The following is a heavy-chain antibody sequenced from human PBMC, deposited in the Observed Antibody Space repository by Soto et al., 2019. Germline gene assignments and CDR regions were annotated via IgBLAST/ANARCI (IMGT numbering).Heavy chain of an antibody. Sequence: HPGGSLRLSCVVSGFTFDDYAMHWVRQAPGGGLEWVSGINWNSAVIGYADSVKGRFTISRDNAKNALYLQMTSLRSEDTALYYCARDPSVTAIGRADHWGQGTLVTSPQ. CDR1: GFTFDDYA. CDR3: ARDPSVTAIGRADH. V-gene: IGHV3-9*01. J-gene: IGHJ4*02. CDR2: INWNSAVI. D-gene: IGHD5-18*01.